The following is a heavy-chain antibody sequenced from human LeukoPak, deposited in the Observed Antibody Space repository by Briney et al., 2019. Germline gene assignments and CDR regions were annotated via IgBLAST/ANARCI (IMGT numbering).Heavy chain of an antibody. D-gene: IGHD3-10*02. V-gene: IGHV3-48*02. CDR2: ISSSGSTI. Sequence: GGSLRLSCAASGFTFSSYTMNWVRQAPGKGLEWVSYISSSGSTIYYADSVKGRFTISRDNAKNSLYMQMNSVRDEDTAVYYCAELGITMIGGVWGKGTTVTISS. CDR1: GFTFSSYT. J-gene: IGHJ6*04. CDR3: AELGITMIGGV.